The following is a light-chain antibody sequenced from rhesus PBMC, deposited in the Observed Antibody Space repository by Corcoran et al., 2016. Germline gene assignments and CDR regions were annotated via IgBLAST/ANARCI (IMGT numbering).Light chain of an antibody. CDR2: KAS. Sequence: DIQMTQSPSSLSASIGDRVTITCQASQDITNNLAWYQQKPGKVPNLLIYKASTLNSGVPSRFSGSGSGTDFTLTISSLQPEDFATYYCQQGNSNPYSFGQGTKVEIK. CDR3: QQGNSNPYS. CDR1: QDITNN. J-gene: IGKJ2*01. V-gene: IGKV1-25*01.